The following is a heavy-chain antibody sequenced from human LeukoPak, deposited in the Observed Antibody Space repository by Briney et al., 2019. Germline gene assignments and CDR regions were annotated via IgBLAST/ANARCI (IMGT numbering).Heavy chain of an antibody. V-gene: IGHV3-23*01. D-gene: IGHD3-10*01. Sequence: GGSLRLSCAASGFTFSSYAMSWVRQAPGKGLEWVSAISGSGGSTYYADAVKGRFTISRDNSKNTLYLQMNSLRAEDTAVYHCARAKYGSGSIFDYWGQGTLVTVSS. J-gene: IGHJ4*02. CDR3: ARAKYGSGSIFDY. CDR1: GFTFSSYA. CDR2: ISGSGGST.